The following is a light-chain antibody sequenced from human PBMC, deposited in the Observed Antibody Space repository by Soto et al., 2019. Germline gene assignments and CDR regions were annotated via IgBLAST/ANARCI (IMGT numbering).Light chain of an antibody. CDR3: QEYQNRLWT. CDR2: GAS. Sequence: IAMTQSPATVSVSPGERATLSCRASLSISSNLAWYQQKPGQAPRLLIYGASTRATGIPDRFSGSGSGTEVTLTIMSVQPEDSAVDCCQEYQNRLWTFGQGTKVEIK. J-gene: IGKJ1*01. V-gene: IGKV3-15*01. CDR1: LSISSN.